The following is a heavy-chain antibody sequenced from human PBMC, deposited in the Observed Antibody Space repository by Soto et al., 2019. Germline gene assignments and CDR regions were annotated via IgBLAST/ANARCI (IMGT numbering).Heavy chain of an antibody. D-gene: IGHD1-26*01. V-gene: IGHV2-5*02. J-gene: IGHJ4*02. CDR3: AHAYGGRSLY. Sequence: QITLKESGPTLVKPTQTLTLTCTLSVFSLSTSRVGVGWIRQPPGKALEWLAVIYWDDTKTYRPSLKSRLTITKDTSKNQVALTMTNVDPVDTATYYCAHAYGGRSLYWGQGTLVTVSS. CDR2: IYWDDTK. CDR1: VFSLSTSRVG.